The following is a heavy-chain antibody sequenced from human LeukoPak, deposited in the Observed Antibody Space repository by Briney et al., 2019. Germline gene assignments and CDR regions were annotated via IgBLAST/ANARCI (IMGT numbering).Heavy chain of an antibody. CDR2: ISGSGGTI. D-gene: IGHD3-22*01. Sequence: GGSLRLSCAASGFTFSSYAMSWVRQAPGKGLEWVSAISGSGGTIYYADSVQGRFTISRDNAKNSLYLQMNSLRAEDTAVYYCARGEDDYYDSSGADAFDIWGQGTMVTVSS. CDR3: ARGEDDYYDSSGADAFDI. V-gene: IGHV3-23*01. CDR1: GFTFSSYA. J-gene: IGHJ3*02.